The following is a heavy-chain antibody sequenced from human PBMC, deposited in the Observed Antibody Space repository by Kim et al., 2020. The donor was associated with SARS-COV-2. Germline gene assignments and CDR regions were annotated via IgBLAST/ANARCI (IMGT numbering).Heavy chain of an antibody. D-gene: IGHD3-22*01. V-gene: IGHV3-23*01. J-gene: IGHJ4*02. Sequence: YADAVKGRFTDSRDNAKNTLCLQMDSLRVEDTALYYCAKDHESSGWPTFDYWGQGTLVTVAA. CDR3: AKDHESSGWPTFDY.